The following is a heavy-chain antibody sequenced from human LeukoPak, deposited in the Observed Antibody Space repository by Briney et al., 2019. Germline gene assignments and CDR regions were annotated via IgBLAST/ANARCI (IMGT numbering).Heavy chain of an antibody. Sequence: SETLSLTCTVSGGSISSGDYYWSWIRQPPGKGLEWIGYIYYSGSTYYNPSLKSRVTISVDTFKNQFSLKLSSVTAADTAVYYCARRRDYYDSSGYYGSWYFDYWGQGTLVTVSS. CDR1: GGSISSGDYY. CDR2: IYYSGST. V-gene: IGHV4-30-4*01. J-gene: IGHJ4*02. D-gene: IGHD3-22*01. CDR3: ARRRDYYDSSGYYGSWYFDY.